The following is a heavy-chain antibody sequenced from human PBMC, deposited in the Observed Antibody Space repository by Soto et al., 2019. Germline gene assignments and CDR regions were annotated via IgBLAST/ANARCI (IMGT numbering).Heavy chain of an antibody. CDR2: ISYDGSNK. D-gene: IGHD3-22*01. J-gene: IGHJ3*01. V-gene: IGHV3-30*18. CDR1: GFTFSSYG. Sequence: QVQLVESGGGVVQPGRSLRLSCAASGFTFSSYGMHWVRQAPGKGLEWVAVISYDGSNKYYADSVKGRFTISRDNSKNTLYLQMNSLRAEDTAVYYWAKDDYYDSSGYYVWGQGTMVTVSS. CDR3: AKDDYYDSSGYYV.